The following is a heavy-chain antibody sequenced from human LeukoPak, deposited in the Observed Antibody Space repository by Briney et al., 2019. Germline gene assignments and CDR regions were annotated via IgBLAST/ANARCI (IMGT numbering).Heavy chain of an antibody. CDR2: ISGSSSHI. D-gene: IGHD4-11*01. CDR1: GFTFSDYS. J-gene: IGHJ6*02. V-gene: IGHV3-21*01. CDR3: ARELTTVTTQGMDV. Sequence: PGGSLRLSCAASGFTFSDYSMHWVRQAPGKGLEWVSSISGSSSHIYYADSVKGRFTISRDNAKNSLNLQMNSLRGEDTAVYYCARELTTVTTQGMDVWGQGTKVTVSS.